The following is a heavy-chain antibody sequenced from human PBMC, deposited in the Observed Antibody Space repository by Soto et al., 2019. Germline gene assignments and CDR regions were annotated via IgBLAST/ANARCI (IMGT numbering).Heavy chain of an antibody. CDR1: GYIFVNYG. J-gene: IGHJ6*02. V-gene: IGHV1-18*01. CDR3: AMVDLYFTPTPQDV. D-gene: IGHD2-15*01. Sequence: QVQLEQSGDEVTKPGASVKVSCKASGYIFVNYGIAWVRQAPGQGREWLGWISTYTGNTYYATKVQGRLTLPTDTSTSTAFMEMGSLTAADTAVYYCAMVDLYFTPTPQDVWGQGTTVTVSS. CDR2: ISTYTGNT.